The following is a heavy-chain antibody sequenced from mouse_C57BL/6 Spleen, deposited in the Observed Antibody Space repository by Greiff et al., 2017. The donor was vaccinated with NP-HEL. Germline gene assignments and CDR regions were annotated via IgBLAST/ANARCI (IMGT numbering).Heavy chain of an antibody. CDR2: ISSGSSTI. D-gene: IGHD2-4*01. J-gene: IGHJ2*01. Sequence: EVKLQESGGGLVKPGGSLKLSCAASGFTFSDYGMHWVRQAPEKGLEWVAYISSGSSTIYYADTVKGRFPISRDNAKKPLCLQMTSLRSEDTAMYYCASYYDYDEGYFDYGGQGTTLTVSS. CDR3: ASYYDYDEGYFDY. CDR1: GFTFSDYG. V-gene: IGHV5-17*01.